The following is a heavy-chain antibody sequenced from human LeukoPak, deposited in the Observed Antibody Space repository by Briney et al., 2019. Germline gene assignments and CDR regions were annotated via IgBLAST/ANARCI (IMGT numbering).Heavy chain of an antibody. Sequence: PSETLSLTCTVSGGSISSYYWSWIRQPPGKGLEWIGEINHSGSTNYNPSLKSRVTISVDTSKNQFSLKLSSVTAADTAVYYCARDRDYWGQGTLVTVSS. CDR1: GGSISSYY. J-gene: IGHJ4*02. CDR3: ARDRDY. CDR2: INHSGST. V-gene: IGHV4-34*01.